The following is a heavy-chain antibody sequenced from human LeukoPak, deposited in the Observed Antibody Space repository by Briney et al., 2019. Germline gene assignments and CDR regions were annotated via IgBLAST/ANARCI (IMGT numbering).Heavy chain of an antibody. J-gene: IGHJ4*02. CDR2: IWYDGSNE. D-gene: IGHD2-21*02. CDR1: GFTFSKYG. Sequence: GRSLRLSCTASGFTFSKYGMHWVRQAPGKGLEWVAVIWYDGSNENYADSVKGRFSISRDNSKSTLYLQMNGLRAEDTAVYYCARDFLVYCGGDCYSDYWGQGTLVTVSS. CDR3: ARDFLVYCGGDCYSDY. V-gene: IGHV3-33*01.